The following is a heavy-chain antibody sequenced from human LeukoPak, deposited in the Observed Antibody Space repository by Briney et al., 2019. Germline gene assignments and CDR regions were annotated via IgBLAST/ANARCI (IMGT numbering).Heavy chain of an antibody. CDR3: ARAGVVPAAIVYYYYYMDV. J-gene: IGHJ6*03. D-gene: IGHD2-2*01. Sequence: GGSLRLSCAASGFTFSTSGMTWVRQAPGKGLEWVSSISSSSSYIYYADSVKGRFTISRDNAKNSLYLQMNSLRAEDTAVYYCARAGVVPAAIVYYYYYMDVWGKGTTVTVSS. CDR1: GFTFSTSG. V-gene: IGHV3-21*01. CDR2: ISSSSSYI.